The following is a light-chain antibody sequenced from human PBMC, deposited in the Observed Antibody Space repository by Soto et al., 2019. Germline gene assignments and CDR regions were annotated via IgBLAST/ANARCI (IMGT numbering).Light chain of an antibody. Sequence: DIQMTQSPSTLSASVGDRVTITCRASQSISTWLAWYQQKPGKGPTLLIYKASRLESGVPSRFSGSGSGTEFALTISSLQPADFATYYCQQYDTYWTFGQGTKVDIK. CDR1: QSISTW. J-gene: IGKJ1*01. CDR2: KAS. V-gene: IGKV1-5*03. CDR3: QQYDTYWT.